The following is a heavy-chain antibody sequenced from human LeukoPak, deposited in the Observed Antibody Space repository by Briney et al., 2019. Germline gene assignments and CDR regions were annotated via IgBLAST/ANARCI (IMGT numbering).Heavy chain of an antibody. CDR2: IYTSGST. J-gene: IGHJ4*02. V-gene: IGHV4-61*02. D-gene: IGHD3-10*01. Sequence: KSSETLSLTCTVSGGSISSGSYYWSWIRQPAGKGLEWIGRIYTSGSTNYNPSLKSRVTISVDTSKNQFSLKLSPVTAADTAVYYCARGPHYYGSGSYPPDYWGQGTLVTVSS. CDR1: GGSISSGSYY. CDR3: ARGPHYYGSGSYPPDY.